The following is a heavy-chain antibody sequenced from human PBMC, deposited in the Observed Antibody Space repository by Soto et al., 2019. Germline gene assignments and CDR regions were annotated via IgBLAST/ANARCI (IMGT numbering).Heavy chain of an antibody. V-gene: IGHV3-30*18. CDR2: ISYDGSNK. J-gene: IGHJ4*02. D-gene: IGHD2-21*02. CDR3: AKEAFVVVTAPDFDY. Sequence: QVQLVDSVGGVVQPGRSLRLSCAASGFTFSSYGMHWVRQAPGKGLEWVAVISYDGSNKYYADSVKGRFTISRDNSKNTMYLQMNSLRAEDTAVYYCAKEAFVVVTAPDFDYWGQGTLVTVSS. CDR1: GFTFSSYG.